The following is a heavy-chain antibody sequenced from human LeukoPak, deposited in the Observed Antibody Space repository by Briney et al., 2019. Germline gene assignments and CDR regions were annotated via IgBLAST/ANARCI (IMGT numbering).Heavy chain of an antibody. Sequence: GASVKVSCKVSGYTLTELSMHWVRQAPGKGLEWMGGFDPEDGDTIYAQKFQGRVTMTEDTSTDTAYMELSSLRSEDTAVYYCATVRAVAGPGVYYFDYWGQGTLVTVSS. CDR2: FDPEDGDT. D-gene: IGHD6-19*01. CDR1: GYTLTELS. J-gene: IGHJ4*02. V-gene: IGHV1-24*01. CDR3: ATVRAVAGPGVYYFDY.